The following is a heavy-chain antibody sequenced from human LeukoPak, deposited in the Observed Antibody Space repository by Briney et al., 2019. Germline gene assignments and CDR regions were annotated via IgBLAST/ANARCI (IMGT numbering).Heavy chain of an antibody. V-gene: IGHV4-4*09. CDR3: ARTRTTYYYDSSGYFLFDY. Sequence: SETLSLNCTVSGVSISSYYWSWIRQPPGKGLEWIVYIYTSGSTNNTPCGKSRVTISVDTSKNQSSLKLSSVTAADTAVYYCARTRTTYYYDSSGYFLFDYWGQGTLVTVSS. CDR2: IYTSGST. D-gene: IGHD3-22*01. CDR1: GVSISSYY. J-gene: IGHJ4*02.